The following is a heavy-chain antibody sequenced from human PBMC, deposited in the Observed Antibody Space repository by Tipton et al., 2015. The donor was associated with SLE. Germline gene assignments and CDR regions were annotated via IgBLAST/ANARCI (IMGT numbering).Heavy chain of an antibody. J-gene: IGHJ4*02. D-gene: IGHD2-2*01. V-gene: IGHV3-33*01. CDR1: GFTFSSFA. CDR2: IWHDGSHQ. CDR3: ARDGRGYCSSTRRPYYFDN. Sequence: SLRLSCAASGFTFSSFAMHWVRQAPGKGLEWVAIIWHDGSHQFYAESVTVRFTISRDNSKDTLYLQVDSLRAEDTAMYYCARDGRGYCSSTRRPYYFDNWGQGALVTVSS.